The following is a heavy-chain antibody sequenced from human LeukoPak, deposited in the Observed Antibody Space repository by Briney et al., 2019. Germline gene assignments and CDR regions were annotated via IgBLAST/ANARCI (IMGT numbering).Heavy chain of an antibody. CDR1: GYTFTGYY. Sequence: ASVKVSCKASGYTFTGYYMHWVRQAPGQGLEWMGWVNPNSGGTNYAQKYQGRGTMTSDTSISTASMELSRLRSDATAVYYCARAGPVVTPSQYYFDYWGQGTLVTVSS. V-gene: IGHV1-2*02. J-gene: IGHJ4*02. D-gene: IGHD4-23*01. CDR3: ARAGPVVTPSQYYFDY. CDR2: VNPNSGGT.